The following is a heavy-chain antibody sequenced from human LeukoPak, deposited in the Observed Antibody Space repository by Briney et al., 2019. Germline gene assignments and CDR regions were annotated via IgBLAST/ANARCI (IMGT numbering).Heavy chain of an antibody. J-gene: IGHJ5*02. CDR3: ARDREYTDYLHNWFDP. CDR1: GGTFSSYA. D-gene: IGHD4-11*01. CDR2: IIPIFGTA. V-gene: IGHV1-69*05. Sequence: SVKVSCKASGGTFSSYAISWVRQTPGQGLEWMGRIIPIFGTANYAQKFQGRVTITTDESTSTAYMELSSLRSEDTAVYYCARDREYTDYLHNWFDPRGQGTLVTVSS.